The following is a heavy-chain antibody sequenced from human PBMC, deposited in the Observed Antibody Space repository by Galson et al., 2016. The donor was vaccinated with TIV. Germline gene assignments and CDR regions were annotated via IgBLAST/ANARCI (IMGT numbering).Heavy chain of an antibody. CDR2: IIPVFGTT. CDR1: GGTFNSYG. V-gene: IGHV1-69*13. D-gene: IGHD1-26*01. J-gene: IGHJ2*01. Sequence: SVKVSCKASGGTFNSYGISWVRQAPGQGLQWMGGIIPVFGTTKYSQDFQGRVGVTADESTGTAYMELSSLRSDDTAVYYCARGTEVGATAYWYFDLWGRGTLVTVSS. CDR3: ARGTEVGATAYWYFDL.